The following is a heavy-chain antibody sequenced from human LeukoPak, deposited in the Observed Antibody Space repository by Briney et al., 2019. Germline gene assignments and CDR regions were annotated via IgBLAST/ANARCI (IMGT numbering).Heavy chain of an antibody. J-gene: IGHJ4*02. Sequence: SETLSPTCAVYGGSFSGYYWGWIRQPPGKGLEWIGSIYHSGSTYYNPSLKSRVTISVDTSKNQFSLKLSSVTAADTAVYYCATGPQTYYDFWSGYYTSAYFDYWGQGTLVTVSS. CDR1: GGSFSGYY. CDR3: ATGPQTYYDFWSGYYTSAYFDY. D-gene: IGHD3-3*01. CDR2: IYHSGST. V-gene: IGHV4-38-2*01.